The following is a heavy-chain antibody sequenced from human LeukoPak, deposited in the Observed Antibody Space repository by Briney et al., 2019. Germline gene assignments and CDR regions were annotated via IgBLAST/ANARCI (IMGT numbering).Heavy chain of an antibody. D-gene: IGHD2-2*01. CDR2: ISAYNGNT. CDR3: ARSWYCSSTSCHRTDFDY. J-gene: IGHJ4*02. Sequence: ASVKVSCKASGYTFTSYGISWVRQAPGQGLEWMGWISAYNGNTNYAQKLQGRVTMTTDTSTSTAYMELRSLRSDDTAVYYCARSWYCSSTSCHRTDFDYWGQGTLVTVSS. V-gene: IGHV1-18*01. CDR1: GYTFTSYG.